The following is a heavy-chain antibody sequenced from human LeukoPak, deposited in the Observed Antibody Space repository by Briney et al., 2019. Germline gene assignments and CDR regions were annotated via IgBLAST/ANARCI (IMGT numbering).Heavy chain of an antibody. CDR2: ISGTGSST. CDR3: TSIYGFMKGRFDN. D-gene: IGHD3-16*02. J-gene: IGHJ4*02. CDR1: GFTFGSYG. V-gene: IGHV3-23*01. Sequence: GGSLRLSCAGSGFTFGSYGMSWVRQAPGKGLEWVSGISGTGSSTYYADSVKGRFTISRDNSKNTLYLQMNSLRGEDTAVYYCTSIYGFMKGRFDNWGQGTLVTVSS.